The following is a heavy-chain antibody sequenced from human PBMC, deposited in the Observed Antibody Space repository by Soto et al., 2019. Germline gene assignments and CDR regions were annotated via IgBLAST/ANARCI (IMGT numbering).Heavy chain of an antibody. J-gene: IGHJ5*02. D-gene: IGHD2-15*01. CDR3: ARDRLYCSGGSCYNWFDP. Sequence: VQLVESGGGVVQPGRSLRLSCAASGFTFSSYGMHWVRQAPGKGLEWVAVIWYDGSNKYYADSVKGRFTISRDNSKNTLYLQMNSLRAEDTAVYYCARDRLYCSGGSCYNWFDPWGQGTLVTVSS. CDR1: GFTFSSYG. V-gene: IGHV3-33*01. CDR2: IWYDGSNK.